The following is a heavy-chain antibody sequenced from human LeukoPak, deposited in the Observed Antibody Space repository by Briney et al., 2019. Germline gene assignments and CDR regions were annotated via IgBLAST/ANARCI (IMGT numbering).Heavy chain of an antibody. D-gene: IGHD3-10*01. CDR1: VYTLTEYY. CDR3: ARLYGDQYGSGVTDY. CDR2: INPNNGGT. V-gene: IGHV1-2*02. J-gene: IGHJ4*02. Sequence: ASVKVSCKASVYTLTEYYMQAVRQAPGQGLEWMGWINPNNGGTNYAQKFQGRVTMTRDTSISTAYMELSRLRSDDTAVYYCARLYGDQYGSGVTDYWGQGTLVTVSS.